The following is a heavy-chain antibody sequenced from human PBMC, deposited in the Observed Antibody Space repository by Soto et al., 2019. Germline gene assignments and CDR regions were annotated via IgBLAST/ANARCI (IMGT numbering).Heavy chain of an antibody. Sequence: QVQLQESGPGLVKPSQTLSLTCTVSGGSISSGGYYWSWIRQHPGKGLEWIGYIYYSGSTYYNPSLKSRVTISVDTSKNQFSLKLSSVTAVDTAVYYCARFVRWLQSHWYFYLWGRGTLVTVSS. CDR2: IYYSGST. J-gene: IGHJ2*01. CDR1: GGSISSGGYY. CDR3: ARFVRWLQSHWYFYL. D-gene: IGHD4-17*01. V-gene: IGHV4-31*03.